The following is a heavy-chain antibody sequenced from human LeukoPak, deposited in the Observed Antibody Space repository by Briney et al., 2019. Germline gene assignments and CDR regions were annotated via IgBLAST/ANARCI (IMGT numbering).Heavy chain of an antibody. CDR2: IYYSGRT. V-gene: IGHV4-31*03. J-gene: IGHJ5*02. CDR1: GGSFSSGGYY. D-gene: IGHD4-17*01. CDR3: ARVRDGDYGYIGFDP. Sequence: SETLSLTCTVSGGSFSSGGYYWSWIRQHPGKGLEWIGYIYYSGRTYYNPSLKSRVTISVDTSKNQFSLKLSSVTAADTAVYHCARVRDGDYGYIGFDPWGQGTLVTVSS.